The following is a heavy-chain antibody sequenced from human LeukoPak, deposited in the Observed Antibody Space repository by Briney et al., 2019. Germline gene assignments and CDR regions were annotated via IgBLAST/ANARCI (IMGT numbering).Heavy chain of an antibody. J-gene: IGHJ5*02. V-gene: IGHV1-69*13. CDR3: ARAVNHMNYDILTGYSAPPWFDP. CDR1: GGTFSSYA. D-gene: IGHD3-9*01. Sequence: SVKVSCKASGGTFSSYAISWVRQAPGQGLEWMGGIIPIFGTANHAQKFQGRVTITADESTSTAYMELSGLRSEDTAVYYCARAVNHMNYDILTGYSAPPWFDPWGQGTLFTVSS. CDR2: IIPIFGTA.